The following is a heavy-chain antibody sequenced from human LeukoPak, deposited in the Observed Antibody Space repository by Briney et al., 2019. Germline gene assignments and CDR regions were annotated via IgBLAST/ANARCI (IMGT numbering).Heavy chain of an antibody. J-gene: IGHJ4*02. V-gene: IGHV3-9*01. CDR2: ISWNSGSI. CDR3: AKDIAGAVAGTIDY. D-gene: IGHD6-19*01. CDR1: GFTFSSYS. Sequence: GGSLRLSCAASGFTFSSYSMNWVRQAPGKGLEWVSGISWNSGSIGYADSVKGRFTISRDNAKNSLYLQMNSLRAEDTALYYCAKDIAGAVAGTIDYWGQGTLVTVSS.